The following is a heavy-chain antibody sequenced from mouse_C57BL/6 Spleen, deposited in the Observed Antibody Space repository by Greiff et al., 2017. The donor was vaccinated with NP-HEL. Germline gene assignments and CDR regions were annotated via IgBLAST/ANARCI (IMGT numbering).Heavy chain of an antibody. Sequence: QVQLQQPGAELVKPGASVKLSCKASGYTFTSYWMHWVKQRPGRGPEWIGRIDPNSGGTKYNEKFKSKATLTVDKPSSTAYMQLSSLTSEDSAVYYCARSAYDGYYYAMDYWGQGTSVTVSS. CDR2: IDPNSGGT. V-gene: IGHV1-72*01. CDR1: GYTFTSYW. D-gene: IGHD2-3*01. CDR3: ARSAYDGYYYAMDY. J-gene: IGHJ4*01.